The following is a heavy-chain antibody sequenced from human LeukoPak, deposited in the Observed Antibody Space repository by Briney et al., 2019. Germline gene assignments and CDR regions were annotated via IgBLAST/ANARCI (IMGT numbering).Heavy chain of an antibody. V-gene: IGHV3-7*01. CDR3: ASSGSYRFDY. CDR1: GSTFGKYW. J-gene: IGHJ4*02. D-gene: IGHD1-26*01. CDR2: IKLDGSEK. Sequence: GGSLRLSCVASGSTFGKYWMSWVRQAPGKGLEWVANIKLDGSEKNYVDSVKGRFTISRDNTKNSLYLQMNSLRAEDTAVYYCASSGSYRFDYWGQGTLVTVSS.